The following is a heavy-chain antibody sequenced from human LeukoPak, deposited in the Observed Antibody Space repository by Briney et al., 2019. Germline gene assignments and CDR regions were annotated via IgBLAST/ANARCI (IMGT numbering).Heavy chain of an antibody. J-gene: IGHJ4*02. Sequence: SETLSLTCTVSGYSISSGYFWGWIRQPPGKGLEWIGSIYHSGTTYYNPSLKSRVTISVDTSKNQFSLKLTSVTAADTAVYYCARQTGSGLFILPGGQGTLVTVSS. CDR1: GYSISSGYF. V-gene: IGHV4-38-2*02. CDR2: IYHSGTT. D-gene: IGHD3/OR15-3a*01. CDR3: ARQTGSGLFILP.